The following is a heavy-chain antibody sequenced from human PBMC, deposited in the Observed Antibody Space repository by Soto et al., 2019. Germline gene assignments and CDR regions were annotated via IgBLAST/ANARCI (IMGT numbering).Heavy chain of an antibody. V-gene: IGHV1-18*01. CDR2: ISAYNANT. CDR1: GYTFLSYG. D-gene: IGHD6-6*01. J-gene: IGHJ4*02. Sequence: QVQLVQSGAEVKKPGASVKVSCKASGYTFLSYGITWVRQAPGQGLEWMGWISAYNANTTYGQKFQDRVSMTTDTSSNTAYLEVRSLRSDDTAFYFCARVFRWSSSSWGFDYWGQGTLVTVSS. CDR3: ARVFRWSSSSWGFDY.